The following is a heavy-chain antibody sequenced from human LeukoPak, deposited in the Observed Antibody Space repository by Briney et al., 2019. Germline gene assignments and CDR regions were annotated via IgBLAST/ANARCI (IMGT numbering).Heavy chain of an antibody. D-gene: IGHD4-17*01. CDR2: ISYSGNT. Sequence: PSETLSLTCTVSGDSISSSSYFWGWIRQPPGKGLEWIGSISYSGNTYYNPSLKSRVTISVDTSKNQFSLNLNSVTAADTAVYYCARPGYYGDYAFDYWGQGTQVTVSS. CDR3: ARPGYYGDYAFDY. CDR1: GDSISSSSYF. V-gene: IGHV4-39*01. J-gene: IGHJ4*02.